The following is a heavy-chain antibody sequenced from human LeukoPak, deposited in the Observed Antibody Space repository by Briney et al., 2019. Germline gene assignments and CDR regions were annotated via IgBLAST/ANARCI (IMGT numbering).Heavy chain of an antibody. J-gene: IGHJ5*02. Sequence: SQTLSLTCTVSGGSISSGSYYWSWIRQPAGKGLEWIGRIYTSGSTNYNPSLKSRVTISVDTSKNQFSLKLSSVTAADTAVYYCARDRGLWVTTGGWFDPWGQGTLVTVSS. CDR2: IYTSGST. CDR1: GGSISSGSYY. D-gene: IGHD4-17*01. V-gene: IGHV4-61*02. CDR3: ARDRGLWVTTGGWFDP.